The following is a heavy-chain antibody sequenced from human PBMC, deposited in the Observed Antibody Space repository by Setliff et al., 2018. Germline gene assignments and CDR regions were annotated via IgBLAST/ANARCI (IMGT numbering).Heavy chain of an antibody. V-gene: IGHV4-39*01. J-gene: IGHJ4*02. D-gene: IGHD1-26*01. CDR2: IDYTGNT. CDR3: AAPGGGSYRF. Sequence: PSETLSLTCTVSDGSISTYYWGWIRQPPGKGLEWIGSIDYTGNTWHNPSLKSRVTISVDTSKNQFSLNLSSVTAADTAVYYCAAPGGGSYRFWGQGTLVTVSS. CDR1: DGSISTYY.